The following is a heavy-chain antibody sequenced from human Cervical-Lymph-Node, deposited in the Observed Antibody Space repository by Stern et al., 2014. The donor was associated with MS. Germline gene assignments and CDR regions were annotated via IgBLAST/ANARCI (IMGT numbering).Heavy chain of an antibody. CDR3: ARQTTAWASDV. D-gene: IGHD1-14*01. CDR2: IYPGASET. J-gene: IGHJ4*02. Sequence: EVKLVQSGAELIRPGESLKISCKGSGFKFSIYWIAWVRQMPGQGLEWMGIIYPGASETRYSPSLQGQVTMSADKSTSTAYLQWSSLNASDTAMYFCARQTTAWASDVWGQGTLVTVSS. V-gene: IGHV5-51*01. CDR1: GFKFSIYW.